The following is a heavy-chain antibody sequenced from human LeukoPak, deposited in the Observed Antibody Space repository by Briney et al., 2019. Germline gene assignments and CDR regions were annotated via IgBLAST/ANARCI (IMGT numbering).Heavy chain of an antibody. CDR1: GFTFSSYA. CDR2: ISGSGGST. J-gene: IGHJ4*02. CDR3: AREKWEDSSGYYLVY. Sequence: GGSLRLSCAASGFTFSSYAMSWVRQAPGKGLEWVSAISGSGGSTYYADSVKGRFTISRDNSKNTLYLQMNSLRAEDTAVYYCAREKWEDSSGYYLVYWGQGTLVTVSS. D-gene: IGHD3-22*01. V-gene: IGHV3-23*01.